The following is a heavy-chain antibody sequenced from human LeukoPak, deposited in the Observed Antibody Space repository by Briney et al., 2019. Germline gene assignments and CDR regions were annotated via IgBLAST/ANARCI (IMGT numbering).Heavy chain of an antibody. J-gene: IGHJ6*03. V-gene: IGHV4-39*01. CDR3: ASLVVPAAPNYYHYMDV. Sequence: SETLSLTCTVSGGSISSSSYYWGWIRQPPGKGLEWIGSIYYSGSTYYNPSLKSRVTISVDTSKNQFSLKLSSVTAADTAVYYCASLVVPAAPNYYHYMDVWGKGTTVTVSS. CDR2: IYYSGST. D-gene: IGHD2-2*01. CDR1: GGSISSSSYY.